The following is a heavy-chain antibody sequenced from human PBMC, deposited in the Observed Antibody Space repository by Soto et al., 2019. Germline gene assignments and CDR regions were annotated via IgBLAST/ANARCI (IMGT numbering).Heavy chain of an antibody. Sequence: EVQLVESGGGLVKPGVSLRLSCAASGFTFTNAWMNWVRQAPGKGLEWVGRIKSKTDGGTADYAAPVKGRFTISRDDSRTTLYLQMNSLKAEDTAVYYCTRGGVPAAAKGYYYYAMDVWGQGTTVTVSS. CDR1: GFTFTNAW. V-gene: IGHV3-15*07. D-gene: IGHD2-2*01. CDR2: IKSKTDGGTA. J-gene: IGHJ6*02. CDR3: TRGGVPAAAKGYYYYAMDV.